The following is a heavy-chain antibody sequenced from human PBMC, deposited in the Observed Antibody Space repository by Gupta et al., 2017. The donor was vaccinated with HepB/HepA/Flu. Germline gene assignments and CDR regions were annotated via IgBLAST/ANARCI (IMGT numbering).Heavy chain of an antibody. CDR2: ISSSISYI. V-gene: IGHV3-21*01. CDR3: ARGGGRSTSYYGMDV. Sequence: EVQLVESGGGLVKPGGSLRLSCAASGFTFSSYSMNWVRQAPGKGLEWVSSISSSISYIYYADSVKGRFTISRDNAKNSLYLQMNSLRAEDTAVYYCARGGGRSTSYYGMDVWGQGTTVTVSS. D-gene: IGHD2-2*01. J-gene: IGHJ6*02. CDR1: GFTFSSYS.